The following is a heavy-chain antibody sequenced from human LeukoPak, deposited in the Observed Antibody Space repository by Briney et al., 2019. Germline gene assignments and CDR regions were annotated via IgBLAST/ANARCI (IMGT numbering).Heavy chain of an antibody. V-gene: IGHV3-23*01. CDR2: IDGSGHTT. J-gene: IGHJ5*02. CDR1: GFTFTSHV. Sequence: PGGSLRLSCAASGFTFTSHVMSWVRQTPGKELEWVSAIDGSGHTTYYADSVRGRFIISRDNSKKMLYLQMNSLRAEDTATYYCARESIRSGSLKWFDPWGHGTLVTVSS. CDR3: ARESIRSGSLKWFDP. D-gene: IGHD3-3*01.